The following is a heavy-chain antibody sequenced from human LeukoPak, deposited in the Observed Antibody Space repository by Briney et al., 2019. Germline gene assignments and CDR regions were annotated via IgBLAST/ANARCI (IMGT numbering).Heavy chain of an antibody. J-gene: IGHJ4*02. CDR3: AKSVYHSGNY. V-gene: IGHV3-23*01. CDR2: ISGGTT. CDR1: GFTISTYG. Sequence: GGSLRLSCAASGFTISTYGMSWVRQAPGKELEWVSSISGGTTYYADSVKGRFTISRDNSKNTVSLQMNSLRAEDTAVYYCAKSVYHSGNYWGQGTLVTVSS. D-gene: IGHD3-10*01.